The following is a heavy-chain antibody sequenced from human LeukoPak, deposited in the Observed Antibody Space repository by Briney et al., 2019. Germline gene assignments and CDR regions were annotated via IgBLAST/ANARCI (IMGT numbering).Heavy chain of an antibody. D-gene: IGHD5-24*01. Sequence: GGSLRLSCTSSGFTFGDYAMSWVRQAPGKGLEWVSFIRAEAYTGTTEYAASVKGRFTISRDDSKSIAYLQMNSLQTEDTAVYYCTRGALDRSSDSNYHFDYWGQGTVVTVSS. CDR3: TRGALDRSSDSNYHFDY. CDR1: GFTFGDYA. V-gene: IGHV3-49*04. CDR2: IRAEAYTGTT. J-gene: IGHJ4*02.